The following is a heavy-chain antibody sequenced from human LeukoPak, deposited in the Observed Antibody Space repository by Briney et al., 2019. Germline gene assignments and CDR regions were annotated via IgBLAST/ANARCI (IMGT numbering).Heavy chain of an antibody. CDR1: GFTFSSYW. J-gene: IGHJ3*02. CDR2: IKQDGSEK. V-gene: IGHV3-7*01. D-gene: IGHD3-3*01. CDR3: ARVIITIDFGAFDI. Sequence: GGSLRLSCAASGFTFSSYWMSWVRQAPGKGLEWVANIKQDGSEKYYVDSVKGQFTISRDNAKNSLYLQMNSLRAEDTAVYYCARVIITIDFGAFDIWGQGTMVTVSS.